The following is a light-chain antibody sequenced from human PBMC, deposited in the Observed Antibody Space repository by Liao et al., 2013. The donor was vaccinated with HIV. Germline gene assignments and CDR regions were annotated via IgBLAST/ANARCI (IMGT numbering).Light chain of an antibody. CDR2: YDD. V-gene: IGLV3-21*04. CDR1: NIGSKS. CDR3: QVWDSSSDHHV. J-gene: IGLJ1*01. Sequence: SYELTQPPSVSVAPGETATITCGGNNIGSKSVHWYQQKPGQAPILVIYYDDDRPSGIPERFSGSNSGNTATLTISRVEAGDEADYYCQVWDSSSDHHVFGTGTKVTVL.